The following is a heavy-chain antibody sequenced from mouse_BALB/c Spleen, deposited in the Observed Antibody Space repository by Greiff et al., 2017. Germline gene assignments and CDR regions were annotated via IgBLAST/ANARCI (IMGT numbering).Heavy chain of an antibody. J-gene: IGHJ3*01. CDR1: GFAFSSYD. Sequence: EVKVEESGGGLVKPGGSLKLSCAASGFAFSSYDMSWVRQTPEKRLEWVAYISSGGGSTYYPDTVKGRFTISRDNAKNTLYLQMSSLKSEDTAMYYCARHGGDYRSWFAYWGQGTLVTVSA. D-gene: IGHD2-4*01. CDR3: ARHGGDYRSWFAY. V-gene: IGHV5-12-1*01. CDR2: ISSGGGST.